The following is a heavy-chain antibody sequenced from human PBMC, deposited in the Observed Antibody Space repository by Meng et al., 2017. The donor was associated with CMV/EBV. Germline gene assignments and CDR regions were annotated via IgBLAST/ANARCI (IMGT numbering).Heavy chain of an antibody. CDR2: ISYDGSNK. CDR3: ARDDGYNEVYFDY. CDR1: GFTFSSYA. D-gene: IGHD5-24*01. V-gene: IGHV3-30*04. Sequence: SLKISGAASGFTFSSYAMHWVRQAPGKGLEWVAVISYDGSNKYYADSVKGRFTISRDNSKNTLYLQMNSLRAEDTAVYYCARDDGYNEVYFDYWGQGTLVTVSS. J-gene: IGHJ4*02.